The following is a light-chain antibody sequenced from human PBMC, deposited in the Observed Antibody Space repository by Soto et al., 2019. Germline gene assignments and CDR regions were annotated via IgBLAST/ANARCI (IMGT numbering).Light chain of an antibody. CDR3: QQYNSYSPT. CDR1: QSISTW. V-gene: IGKV1-5*03. J-gene: IGKJ1*01. Sequence: DIQMTQSPSTLSASVGDRVTITCRASQSISTWLAWYQQEPGKAPKLLIHKASSLQSGVPSRFSGSGSGTDFNLTISSLHPDDFATYYCQQYNSYSPTFGQGTRVEI. CDR2: KAS.